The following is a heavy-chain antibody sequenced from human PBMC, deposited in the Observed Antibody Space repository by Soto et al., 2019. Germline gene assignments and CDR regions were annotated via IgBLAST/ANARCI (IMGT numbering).Heavy chain of an antibody. V-gene: IGHV3-21*01. CDR1: GFIFSNYA. D-gene: IGHD1-26*01. CDR2: ISLSSSYI. CDR3: ARDRSGSYYPWFDP. J-gene: IGHJ5*02. Sequence: GGSLRLSCVASGFIFSNYAISWLRQGPGKGLEWVSSISLSSSYIYYADSVKGRFTISRDNANNSLFLQMNSLRVEDTAVYYCARDRSGSYYPWFDPWGQGALVTVSS.